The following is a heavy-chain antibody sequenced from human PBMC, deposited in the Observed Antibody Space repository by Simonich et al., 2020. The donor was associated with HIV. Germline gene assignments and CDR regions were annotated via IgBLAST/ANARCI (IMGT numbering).Heavy chain of an antibody. Sequence: QVQLQQWGAGLLKPSETLSLTCAVYGGSFSGHYWTWIRQPPGKGLEWIGELNHSGTSNYHPSLKSRVTISVDTSKNQFSLKLNAVTAADTAVYYCARHFWVGESWGAFDFWGQGTMVTVSS. CDR3: ARHFWVGESWGAFDF. CDR2: LNHSGTS. D-gene: IGHD3-10*01. CDR1: GGSFSGHY. J-gene: IGHJ3*01. V-gene: IGHV4-34*02.